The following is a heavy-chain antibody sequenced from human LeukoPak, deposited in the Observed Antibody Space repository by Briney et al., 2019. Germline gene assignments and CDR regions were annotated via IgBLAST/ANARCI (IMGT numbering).Heavy chain of an antibody. J-gene: IGHJ4*02. CDR2: MNAGNGNT. CDR3: ARDRYGSGSYCLFDY. CDR1: GYTFTSYA. D-gene: IGHD3-10*01. Sequence: ASVKVSCKASGYTFTSYAMHWVRQAPGQRLEWMGWMNAGNGNTKYSQKFQGRVTITRDTSASTAYMELSSLRSEDTAVYYCARDRYGSGSYCLFDYWGQGTLVTVSS. V-gene: IGHV1-3*01.